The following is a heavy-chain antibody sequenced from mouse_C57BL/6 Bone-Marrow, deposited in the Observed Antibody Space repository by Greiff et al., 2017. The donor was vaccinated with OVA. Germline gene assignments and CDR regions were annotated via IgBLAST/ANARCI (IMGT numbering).Heavy chain of an antibody. CDR1: GYTFTSYW. V-gene: IGHV1-55*01. CDR2: IYPGSGST. D-gene: IGHD1-1*01. Sequence: QVQLKQSGAELVKPGASVKMSCKASGYTFTSYWITWVKQRPGQGLEWIGDIYPGSGSTNYNEKFKSKATLTVDTSSSTAYMQLSSLTSEDSAVXYCARGYGSRFAYWGQGTLVTVSA. J-gene: IGHJ3*01. CDR3: ARGYGSRFAY.